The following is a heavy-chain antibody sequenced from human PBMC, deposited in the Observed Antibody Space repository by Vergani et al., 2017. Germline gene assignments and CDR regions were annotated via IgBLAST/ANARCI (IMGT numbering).Heavy chain of an antibody. V-gene: IGHV3-73*01. CDR3: TRAPDYGGNFDSNWFDP. Sequence: VQLVESGGGVVQPGRSLRLSCAASGFTFSGSAMHRVRQASGKGLEWVGRIRSKANSYATAYAASVKGRFTISRDDSKNTAYLQMNSLKTEDTAVYYCTRAPDYGGNFDSNWFDPWGQGTLVTVSS. J-gene: IGHJ5*02. CDR2: IRSKANSYAT. CDR1: GFTFSGSA. D-gene: IGHD4-23*01.